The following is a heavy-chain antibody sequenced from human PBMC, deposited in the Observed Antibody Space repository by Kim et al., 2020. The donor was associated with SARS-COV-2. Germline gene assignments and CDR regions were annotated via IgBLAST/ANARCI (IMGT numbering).Heavy chain of an antibody. CDR2: INHSGST. D-gene: IGHD1-1*01. J-gene: IGHJ6*02. CDR3: ARGEGEGTSRYYYGMDV. CDR1: GGSFSGYY. Sequence: SETLSLTCAVYGGSFSGYYWSWIRQPPGKGLEWIGEINHSGSTNYNPSLKSRVTISVDTSKNQFSLKLSSVTAADTAVYYCARGEGEGTSRYYYGMDVWGQGTTVTVSS. V-gene: IGHV4-34*01.